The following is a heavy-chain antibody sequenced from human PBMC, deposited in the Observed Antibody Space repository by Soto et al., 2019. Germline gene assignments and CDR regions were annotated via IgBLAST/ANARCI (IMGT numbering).Heavy chain of an antibody. J-gene: IGHJ5*02. CDR3: ARGSDILTGHDNWFDP. Sequence: PSETLSLTCTVSGGSISSYYWSWIRQPPGKGLEWIGYIYYSGSTNYNPSPKSRVTISVDTSKNQFSLKLSSVTAADTAVYYCARGSDILTGHDNWFDPWGQGTLVTVSS. V-gene: IGHV4-59*01. CDR1: GGSISSYY. D-gene: IGHD3-9*01. CDR2: IYYSGST.